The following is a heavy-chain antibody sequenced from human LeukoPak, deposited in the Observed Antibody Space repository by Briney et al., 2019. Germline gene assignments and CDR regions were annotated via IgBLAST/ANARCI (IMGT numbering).Heavy chain of an antibody. CDR3: ARSTVTPLYFDY. Sequence: PGGSLRLSCAASGFTVSSNYMSWVRQAPGKGLEWVSIIYSDGRTYYADSVKGRFTISRDNSENTLYLQMNTLRAEDTAVYYCARSTVTPLYFDYWGQGTLVTVSS. CDR1: GFTVSSNY. CDR2: IYSDGRT. J-gene: IGHJ4*02. D-gene: IGHD4-17*01. V-gene: IGHV3-53*01.